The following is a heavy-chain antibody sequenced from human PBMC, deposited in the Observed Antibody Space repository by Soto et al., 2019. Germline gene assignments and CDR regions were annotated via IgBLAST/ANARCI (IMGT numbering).Heavy chain of an antibody. J-gene: IGHJ4*02. CDR1: GFTFSSYS. Sequence: EVQLVESGGGLVKPGGSLRLSCAASGFTFSSYSMNWVRQAPGKGLEWVSSISSSSSYIYYADSVKARFTISRDNAKDSLYLQMNSLRAEDTAVYYCASMPREYSGYDLGYWGQGTLVTVSS. D-gene: IGHD5-12*01. V-gene: IGHV3-21*01. CDR2: ISSSSSYI. CDR3: ASMPREYSGYDLGY.